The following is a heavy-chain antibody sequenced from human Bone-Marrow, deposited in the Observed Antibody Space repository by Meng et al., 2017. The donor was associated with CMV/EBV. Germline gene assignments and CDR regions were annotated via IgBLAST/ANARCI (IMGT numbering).Heavy chain of an antibody. CDR3: TRGSMTTRDWDF. Sequence: GESLKISCAASGFTFSDHYMDWVRQAPGKGLEWVGRIRDRASRHTTEYAASVKGRFTISRDDSKNSLYLQMNSLKTEDTAMYYCTRGSMTTRDWDFWGQGTRVTGSS. CDR1: GFTFSDHY. CDR2: IRDRASRHTT. V-gene: IGHV3-72*01. D-gene: IGHD1-1*01. J-gene: IGHJ4*02.